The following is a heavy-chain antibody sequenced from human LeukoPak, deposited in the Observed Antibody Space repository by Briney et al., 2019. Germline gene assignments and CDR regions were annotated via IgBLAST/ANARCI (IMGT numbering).Heavy chain of an antibody. Sequence: SETLSLTCTVSGGSVSSGSYYWSWIRQPPGKGLEWIGYIYYSGSTNYNPYLKSRVTISVDTSKNQFSLKLSSVTAADTAVYYCARGYGDYYFDYWGQGTLVTVSS. CDR2: IYYSGST. V-gene: IGHV4-61*01. CDR3: ARGYGDYYFDY. D-gene: IGHD4-17*01. CDR1: GGSVSSGSYY. J-gene: IGHJ4*02.